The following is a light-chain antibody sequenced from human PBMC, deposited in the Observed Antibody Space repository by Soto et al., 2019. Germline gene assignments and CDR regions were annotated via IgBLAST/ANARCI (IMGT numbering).Light chain of an antibody. CDR1: QSISSW. Sequence: DIQMTQSPSTLSASVGDRVTITCRASQSISSWLAWYQQKPWKAPKLLIYDASSLESGVPSRFSGSVSGTEFTLTISSLQTDDFATYYCQQYNSYSTFGQGTKVAIK. J-gene: IGKJ1*01. CDR3: QQYNSYST. V-gene: IGKV1-5*01. CDR2: DAS.